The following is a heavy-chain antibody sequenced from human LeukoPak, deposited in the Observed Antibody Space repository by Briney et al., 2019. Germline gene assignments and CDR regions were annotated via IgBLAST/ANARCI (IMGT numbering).Heavy chain of an antibody. V-gene: IGHV3-48*03. CDR2: ISSSGSTM. CDR3: AKDRTLIAVAGTSNS. J-gene: IGHJ4*02. D-gene: IGHD6-19*01. CDR1: GFSLSTYE. Sequence: PGGSLRLSCAASGFSLSTYEINWVRQAPGKGLEWVSYISSSGSTMYHADSEKGRFTISRGNSKNTLYLQMNSLRAEDTAVYYCAKDRTLIAVAGTSNSWGQGTLVTVSS.